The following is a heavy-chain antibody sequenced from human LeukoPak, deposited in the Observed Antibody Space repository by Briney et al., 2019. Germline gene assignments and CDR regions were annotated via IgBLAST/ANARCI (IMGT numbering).Heavy chain of an antibody. CDR2: IYHSGST. CDR3: ARAGARNYDILTGYYYGSYFDY. V-gene: IGHV4-30-2*01. J-gene: IGHJ4*02. D-gene: IGHD3-9*01. Sequence: SETLSLTCAVSGGSISSGGYSWSWIRQPPGKGLEWIVYIYHSGSTYYNPSLKSRVTISVDRSKNQFSLKLSSVTAADTAVYYCARAGARNYDILTGYYYGSYFDYWGQGTLVTVSS. CDR1: GGSISSGGYS.